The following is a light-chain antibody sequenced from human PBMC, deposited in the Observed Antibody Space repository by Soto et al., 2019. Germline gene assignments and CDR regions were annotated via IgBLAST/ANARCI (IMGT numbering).Light chain of an antibody. CDR1: SSNIGAGYD. CDR3: QSYDSSLNGWV. CDR2: GNN. J-gene: IGLJ3*02. Sequence: QSVLTQPPSESGAPGQRVTISCTGSSSNIGAGYDVHWYQQLPGTAPKLLIYGNNNRPSGVPDRFSGSKSGTSASLAITGLQAEDEADYYCQSYDSSLNGWVFGGGTKVTVL. V-gene: IGLV1-40*01.